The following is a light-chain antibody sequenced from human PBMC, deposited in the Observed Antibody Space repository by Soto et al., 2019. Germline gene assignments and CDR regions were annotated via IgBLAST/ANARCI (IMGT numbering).Light chain of an antibody. CDR1: SSDVGSYNL. CDR3: CSYAGSSLYV. J-gene: IGLJ1*01. Sequence: QSVLTQPASVSGSPGQSITISCTGTSSDVGSYNLVSWYQQHPGKAPKLMIYEVSKRPSGVSNRFSGSKSGNTASLTISGLQAEYEADYYCCSYAGSSLYVFGTGTKLTVL. V-gene: IGLV2-23*02. CDR2: EVS.